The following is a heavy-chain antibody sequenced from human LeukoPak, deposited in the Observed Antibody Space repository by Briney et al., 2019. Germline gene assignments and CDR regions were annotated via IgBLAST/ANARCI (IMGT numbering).Heavy chain of an antibody. D-gene: IGHD5-24*01. V-gene: IGHV3-49*03. J-gene: IGHJ4*02. CDR1: GFTFGDYA. CDR3: TSWTRRDGYKD. Sequence: PGGSLRLSCRASGFTFGDYAMSWFRQAPGKGLEWVGFIRSKAYGGTTEYAASVKGRFTISRDDSKSIAYLQMNSLKTEDTAVYYCTSWTRRDGYKDWGQGTLVTVSS. CDR2: IRSKAYGGTT.